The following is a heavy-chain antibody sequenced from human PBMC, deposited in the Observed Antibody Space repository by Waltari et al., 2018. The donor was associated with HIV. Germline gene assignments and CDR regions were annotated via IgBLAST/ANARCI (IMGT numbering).Heavy chain of an antibody. Sequence: QLQLQESGPALVKPSDTLPLTCTVSTGYITQSYYWGWVRQSPGTGLEWIGTVYSNGVTHCTPSLESRVTRSVDTSKNQFSLTLTSVTAADTALYFCATLRTETGTIDDWGQGILVTVSS. D-gene: IGHD1-1*01. J-gene: IGHJ4*02. CDR3: ATLRTETGTIDD. CDR2: VYSNGVT. CDR1: TGYITQSYY. V-gene: IGHV4-39*01.